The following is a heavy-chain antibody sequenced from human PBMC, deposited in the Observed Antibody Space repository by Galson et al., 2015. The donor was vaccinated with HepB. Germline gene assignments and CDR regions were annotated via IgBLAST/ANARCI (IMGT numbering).Heavy chain of an antibody. J-gene: IGHJ4*02. D-gene: IGHD1-26*01. CDR3: AREGGDLSGTVPFFAS. CDR1: GYTFTRYY. Sequence: SVKASCKASGYTFTRYYMYWVRQAPGQGLEWMGVIVPSGGSTSYAQKFRGRVTMTRDTSTSTVYMELSSLRSEDTAVYYCAREGGDLSGTVPFFASWGQGTLVTVSS. CDR2: IVPSGGST. V-gene: IGHV1-46*03.